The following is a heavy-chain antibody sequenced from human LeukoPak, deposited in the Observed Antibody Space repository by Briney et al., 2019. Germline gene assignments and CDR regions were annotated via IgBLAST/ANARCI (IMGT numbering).Heavy chain of an antibody. CDR1: GYTFTGYY. CDR3: ARVHCTNGVCYPYFDF. Sequence: GASVKVSCKASGYTFTGYYMHWVRQAPGQGLEWMGWINPNSGGTNYAQKFQGRVTMTRDTSISTAYMELSRLRSDDTAVYYCARVHCTNGVCYPYFDFWGQGILVTVSS. D-gene: IGHD2-8*01. V-gene: IGHV1-2*02. J-gene: IGHJ4*02. CDR2: INPNSGGT.